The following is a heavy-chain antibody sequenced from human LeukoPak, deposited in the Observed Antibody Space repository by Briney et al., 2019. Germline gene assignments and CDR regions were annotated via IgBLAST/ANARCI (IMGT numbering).Heavy chain of an antibody. CDR3: ARGTPYSRVDY. V-gene: IGHV4-34*01. CDR1: GGSFSGYY. D-gene: IGHD4-11*01. J-gene: IGHJ4*02. Sequence: KASETLSLTCAVYGGSFSGYYWSWIRQPPGKGLEWIGEINHSGSANYNPSLKSRVTISVDTSKNQFSLKLSSVTAADTAVYYCARGTPYSRVDYWGQGTLVTVSS. CDR2: INHSGSA.